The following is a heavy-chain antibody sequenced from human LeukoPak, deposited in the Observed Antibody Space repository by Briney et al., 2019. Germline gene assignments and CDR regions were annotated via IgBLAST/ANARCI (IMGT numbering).Heavy chain of an antibody. J-gene: IGHJ4*02. CDR1: GFTFDDYG. D-gene: IGHD2-21*01. Sequence: GGSLRLSCAASGFTFDDYGMSWVRQAPGKGLEWVSGINWNGGSTGYADSVKGRFTISRDNSKNTLHLQMNNVRAEDTALYYCMKLPTMIIVIDTDFEYWGQGAQVTVSS. CDR2: INWNGGST. V-gene: IGHV3-20*04. CDR3: MKLPTMIIVIDTDFEY.